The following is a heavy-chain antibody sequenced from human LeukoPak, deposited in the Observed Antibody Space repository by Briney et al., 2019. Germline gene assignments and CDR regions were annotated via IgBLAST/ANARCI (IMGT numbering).Heavy chain of an antibody. CDR3: ARVGMLYWYLDL. J-gene: IGHJ2*01. V-gene: IGHV4-61*01. Sequence: RASETLSLTCTVSGGSVSSGSYYWSWIRQPPGKGLEWIGYIYYSGSTNYNPSLKSRVTISVDTSKNQFSLKLSSVTAADTAVYYCARVGMLYWYLDLWGRGTLVTVSS. CDR2: IYYSGST. D-gene: IGHD3-16*01. CDR1: GGSVSSGSYY.